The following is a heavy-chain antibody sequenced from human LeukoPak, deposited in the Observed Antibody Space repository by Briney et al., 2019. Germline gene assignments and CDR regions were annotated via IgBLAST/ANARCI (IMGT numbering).Heavy chain of an antibody. Sequence: GGSLRLSCAASGFTFSSYGMHWVRQAPGKGLEWVAVIWYDGSKEYYADSVKGRFTISRDNSKNTLYLQMNSLRAEDTAVYYCAKDGAVAENWFDPWGQGTLVTVSS. J-gene: IGHJ5*02. V-gene: IGHV3-30*02. CDR3: AKDGAVAENWFDP. D-gene: IGHD6-19*01. CDR2: IWYDGSKE. CDR1: GFTFSSYG.